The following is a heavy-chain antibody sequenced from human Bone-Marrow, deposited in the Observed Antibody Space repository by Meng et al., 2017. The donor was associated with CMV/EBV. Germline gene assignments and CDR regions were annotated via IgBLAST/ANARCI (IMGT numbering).Heavy chain of an antibody. V-gene: IGHV3-30*02. CDR3: ATVADFWSGYLSQIPTYGMDV. CDR1: GFTFSSYG. J-gene: IGHJ6*02. Sequence: GESLKISCAASGFTFSSYGMHWVRQAPGKGLEWVAFIRYDGSNKYYADSVKGRFTISRDNSKNTLYLQMNSLRAEDTAVYYCATVADFWSGYLSQIPTYGMDVWGQGTTVTVSS. CDR2: IRYDGSNK. D-gene: IGHD3-3*01.